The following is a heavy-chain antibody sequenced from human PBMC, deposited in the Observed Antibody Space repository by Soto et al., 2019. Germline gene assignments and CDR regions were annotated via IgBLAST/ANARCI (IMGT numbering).Heavy chain of an antibody. D-gene: IGHD6-13*01. CDR3: ARTAAAGKYYYGMDV. CDR1: GYSFTSHW. J-gene: IGHJ6*02. V-gene: IGHV5-51*01. CDR2: IYPGDSDT. Sequence: GEPLKISWKGSGYSFTSHWIVLVRQMPGKGLEWMGIIYPGDSDTRYSPSFQGQVTISADKSISTAYLQWSSLKASDTAMYYCARTAAAGKYYYGMDVWGQGTTVTVSS.